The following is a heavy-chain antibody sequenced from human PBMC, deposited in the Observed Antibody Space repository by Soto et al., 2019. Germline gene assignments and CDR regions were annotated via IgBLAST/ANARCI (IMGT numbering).Heavy chain of an antibody. J-gene: IGHJ4*02. Sequence: QVQLVESGGGVVQPGRSLRLSCAASGFTFSSYGMHWVRQAPGKGLEWVAVIWYDGSNKYYADSVKGRFTISRDNSKNTLYLQMNRLRAEDTAVYYCARTEVVVAAFDYWGQGTLVTVSS. CDR2: IWYDGSNK. V-gene: IGHV3-33*01. D-gene: IGHD2-15*01. CDR1: GFTFSSYG. CDR3: ARTEVVVAAFDY.